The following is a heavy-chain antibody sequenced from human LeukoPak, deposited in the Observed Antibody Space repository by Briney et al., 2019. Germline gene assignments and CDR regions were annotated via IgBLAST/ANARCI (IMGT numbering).Heavy chain of an antibody. CDR2: IYPGDSDT. CDR1: GYSFTSYW. Sequence: GESLKISCKGSGYSFTSYWIGWVRQMPGKGLEWMGIIYPGDSDTRYSPSFQGQVTISADKSISTAYLQWSSLKASDTAMYYCARALGYCSGGSCYSYYYYGMDVWGQGTTVTVSS. D-gene: IGHD2-15*01. J-gene: IGHJ6*02. V-gene: IGHV5-51*01. CDR3: ARALGYCSGGSCYSYYYYGMDV.